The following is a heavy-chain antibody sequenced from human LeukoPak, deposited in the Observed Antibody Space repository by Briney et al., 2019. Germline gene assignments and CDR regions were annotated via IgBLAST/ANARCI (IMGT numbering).Heavy chain of an antibody. CDR2: ISSSSSYI. CDR3: ARDLVLVDYYGSGMQLRHEYYFDS. D-gene: IGHD3-10*01. CDR1: GCTFSSYS. V-gene: IGHV3-21*01. Sequence: PAGSLTLSCAASGCTFSSYSMNWVRQAPGKGLEWVSSISSSSSYIYYADSGKGRFTISRDNAKNSLSLQMNSLRAEDTAVYYCARDLVLVDYYGSGMQLRHEYYFDSWGQGTLVTVSS. J-gene: IGHJ4*02.